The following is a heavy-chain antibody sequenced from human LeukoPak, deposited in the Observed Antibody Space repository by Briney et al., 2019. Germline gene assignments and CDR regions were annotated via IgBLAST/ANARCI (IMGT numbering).Heavy chain of an antibody. Sequence: PGGSLRLSCVASGFTFSSYSMNWVRQAPGKGLEWVSSISSSSSYIYYADSVKGRFTISRDNAKNSLYLQMNSLRAEDTAVYYCARDGRLDYYDSSGYLSNWGQGTLVTVSS. CDR1: GFTFSSYS. CDR2: ISSSSSYI. D-gene: IGHD3-22*01. CDR3: ARDGRLDYYDSSGYLSN. V-gene: IGHV3-21*01. J-gene: IGHJ4*02.